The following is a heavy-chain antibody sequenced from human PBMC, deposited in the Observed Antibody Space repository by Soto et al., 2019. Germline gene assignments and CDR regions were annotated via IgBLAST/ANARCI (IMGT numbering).Heavy chain of an antibody. V-gene: IGHV3-53*01. CDR1: GFTVSSNY. D-gene: IGHD3-22*01. J-gene: IGHJ1*01. CDR3: ARDRVESGYPEYFQH. CDR2: IYSGGST. Sequence: EVQLVESGGGLIQPGGSLRLSCAASGFTVSSNYMSWVRQAPGKGLEWVSVIYSGGSTYYADSVKGRFTISRDNSKNTLYLQMNSLRAEDTAVYYCARDRVESGYPEYFQHWCQGTLVTFSS.